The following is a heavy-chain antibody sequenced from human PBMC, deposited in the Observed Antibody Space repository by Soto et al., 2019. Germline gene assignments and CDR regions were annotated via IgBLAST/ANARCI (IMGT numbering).Heavy chain of an antibody. CDR1: GISILSYA. Sequence: GSPRLSCTGSGISILSYAMSRLRQGPGKGLEWVSTISGSGGHTYYADSVKGRFVVSRDTDNNTVYLHMSSLTGEYTAVYFCAKIEMGWFAHWGQGTQVTVSS. J-gene: IGHJ5*02. CDR2: ISGSGGHT. CDR3: AKIEMGWFAH. V-gene: IGHV3-23*01. D-gene: IGHD2-8*01.